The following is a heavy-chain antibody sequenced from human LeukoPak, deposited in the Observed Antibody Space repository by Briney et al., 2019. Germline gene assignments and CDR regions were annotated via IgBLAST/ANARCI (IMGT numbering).Heavy chain of an antibody. CDR3: ARGSGGGGSGYSPFDN. CDR2: IYYSGST. V-gene: IGHV4-59*01. Sequence: SETLSLTCTVSGGSISSYYWSWIRQRPGKGLEWIGYIYYSGSTNYNPSLKSRVTISVDTSKNQFSLKLSSVTAADTAVYYCARGSGGGGSGYSPFDNWGQGTLVTVSS. D-gene: IGHD3-3*01. CDR1: GGSISSYY. J-gene: IGHJ4*02.